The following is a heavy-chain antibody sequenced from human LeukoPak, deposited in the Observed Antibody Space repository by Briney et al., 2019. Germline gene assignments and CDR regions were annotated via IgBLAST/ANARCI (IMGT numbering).Heavy chain of an antibody. D-gene: IGHD5-24*01. Sequence: ASVKVSCKASGYTFTSYAMNWVRQAPGQGLEWMGWINTNTGNPTYAQGFTGRFVFSLDTSVSTAYLQISSLKAEDTAVYYCARLSGVEMAGIAQLYFDYWGQGALVTVSS. CDR2: INTNTGNP. CDR1: GYTFTSYA. CDR3: ARLSGVEMAGIAQLYFDY. V-gene: IGHV7-4-1*02. J-gene: IGHJ4*02.